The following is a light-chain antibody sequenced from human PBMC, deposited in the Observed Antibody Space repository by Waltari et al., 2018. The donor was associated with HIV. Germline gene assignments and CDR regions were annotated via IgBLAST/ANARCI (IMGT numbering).Light chain of an antibody. Sequence: ELVLTQSPGTLSLSPGERATLSSRTSQSVSIDSLTWYQQKPGQAPRLLIYYASSRATGIPDRFTGSGSGSDFTLTISRLEPEDFAVYYCQHYDDSPQKFTFGPGTKVDMK. V-gene: IGKV3-20*01. CDR2: YAS. CDR3: QHYDDSPQKFT. CDR1: QSVSIDS. J-gene: IGKJ3*01.